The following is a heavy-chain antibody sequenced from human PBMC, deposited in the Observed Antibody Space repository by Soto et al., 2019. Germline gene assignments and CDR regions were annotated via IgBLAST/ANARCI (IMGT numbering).Heavy chain of an antibody. V-gene: IGHV3-23*01. Sequence: EVQLLESGGGLVQPGGSLRLSCAASGFTSSTYGMSWVRQAPGKGLEWVSAISGSNGSTYYADSVKGRFTISRDNSKNTLYLQMNSLRAEDTAVYYCAKDLEVVGYAYFDYWGQGTLVTVSS. CDR1: GFTSSTYG. CDR2: ISGSNGST. D-gene: IGHD2-21*01. CDR3: AKDLEVVGYAYFDY. J-gene: IGHJ4*02.